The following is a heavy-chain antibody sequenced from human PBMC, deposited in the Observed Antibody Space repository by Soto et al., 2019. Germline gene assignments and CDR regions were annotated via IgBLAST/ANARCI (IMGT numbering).Heavy chain of an antibody. V-gene: IGHV3-33*01. Sequence: QVQLVESGGGVVQPGRSLRLSCAASGFTFSSYGMHWVRQAPGKGLEWVAVIWDDGTNKYYVDAVKGRFTISREDSKNTLYLQMNSLRAEDTAVYYCARDGDSSGPDLDYWGQGTLVTVSS. J-gene: IGHJ4*02. CDR1: GFTFSSYG. D-gene: IGHD3-22*01. CDR2: IWDDGTNK. CDR3: ARDGDSSGPDLDY.